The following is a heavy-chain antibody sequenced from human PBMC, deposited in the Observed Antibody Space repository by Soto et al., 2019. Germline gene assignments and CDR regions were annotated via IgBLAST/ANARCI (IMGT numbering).Heavy chain of an antibody. V-gene: IGHV4-4*07. CDR2: IYTSGST. CDR1: GGSISSYY. CDR3: AREIQQWLALGWFDP. Sequence: PSETLSLTCTVSGGSISSYYWSWIRQPAGKGLEWIGRIYTSGSTNYNPSLKSRVTMSVDTSKNQFSLKLSSVTAADTAVYYCAREIQQWLALGWFDPWGQGTLVTVSS. J-gene: IGHJ5*02. D-gene: IGHD6-19*01.